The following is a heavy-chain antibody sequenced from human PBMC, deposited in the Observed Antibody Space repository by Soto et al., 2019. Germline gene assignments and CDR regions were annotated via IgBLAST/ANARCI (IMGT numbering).Heavy chain of an antibody. CDR2: IYYSAST. D-gene: IGHD6-13*01. CDR3: RTSSRYSTDV. CDR1: GGSISSGDYY. Sequence: SETLSLTCTVSGGSISSGDYYWSWIRQPPGKGLEWIGYIYYSASTYYNPSLKSRVTISVDTSKNQFSLNVISVTAADTAVYYCRTSSRYSTDVWGQGTTVTVSS. V-gene: IGHV4-30-4*01. J-gene: IGHJ6*02.